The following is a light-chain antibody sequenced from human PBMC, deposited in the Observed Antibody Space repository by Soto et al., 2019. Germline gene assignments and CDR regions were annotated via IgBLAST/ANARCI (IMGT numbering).Light chain of an antibody. Sequence: IRMTHSPSSFSASTGDRVTITCRASQGISSYLAWYQQKPGKAPKLLIYDASSLESGVPSRFSGSGSGTEFTLTISSLQPDDFATYYCQQYNSYWKFGQGTKVDIK. CDR1: QGISSY. V-gene: IGKV1-8*01. CDR2: DAS. J-gene: IGKJ1*01. CDR3: QQYNSYWK.